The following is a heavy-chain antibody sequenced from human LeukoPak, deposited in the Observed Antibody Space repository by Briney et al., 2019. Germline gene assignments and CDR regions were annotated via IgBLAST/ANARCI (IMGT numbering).Heavy chain of an antibody. V-gene: IGHV1-2*06. CDR3: ASFFSCSGGSCYTDLLPKPIYFGY. D-gene: IGHD2-15*01. CDR1: GYTFTGYY. CDR2: INPNSGGT. J-gene: IGHJ4*02. Sequence: GASVKVSCKASGYTFTGYYMHWVRQAPGQGLEWMGRINPNSGGTNYAQKFQGRVTMTRDTSISTAYMELSRLRSDDTAVYYCASFFSCSGGSCYTDLLPKPIYFGYWGQGTLVTVSS.